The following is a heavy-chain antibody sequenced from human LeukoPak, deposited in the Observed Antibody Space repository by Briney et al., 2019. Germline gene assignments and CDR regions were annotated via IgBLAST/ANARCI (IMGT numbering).Heavy chain of an antibody. V-gene: IGHV3-9*01. D-gene: IGHD3-10*01. CDR2: ISWNSGSI. CDR1: GFTFDDYA. Sequence: PGGSLRLSCAASGFTFDDYAMHWVRQAPGKGLEWVSGISWNSGSIGYADSVKGRFTISRDNAKNSLYLQMNSLRAEDTALYYCAKALYGSDMDVWGQGTTVIVSS. CDR3: AKALYGSDMDV. J-gene: IGHJ6*02.